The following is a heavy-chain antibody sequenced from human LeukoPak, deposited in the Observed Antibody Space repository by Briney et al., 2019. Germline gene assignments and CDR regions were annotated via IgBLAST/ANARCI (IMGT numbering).Heavy chain of an antibody. J-gene: IGHJ4*02. CDR2: IIDSGVNT. D-gene: IGHD6-6*01. CDR1: GFTFSSYG. CDR3: AKRVPYSSSSVYFDY. V-gene: IGHV3-23*01. Sequence: GGSLGLSCVASGFTFSSYGMNWVRQAPGKGLEWVSAIIDSGVNTFYADSVKGRFTISRDNSNNMLYLQMNSLRAEDTAVYYCAKRVPYSSSSVYFDYWGQGTLVTVSS.